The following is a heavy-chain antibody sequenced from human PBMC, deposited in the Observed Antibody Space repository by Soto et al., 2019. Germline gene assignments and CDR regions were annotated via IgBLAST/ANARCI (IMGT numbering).Heavy chain of an antibody. CDR3: ARFLRRGPPFDY. CDR1: GGSIRSGDYY. J-gene: IGHJ4*02. V-gene: IGHV4-30-4*01. CDR2: IYYSGST. D-gene: IGHD3-10*01. Sequence: QVQLQESGPGLVKPSQTLSLTCTVSGGSIRSGDYYWSWIRQPPGKGLESIGYIYYSGSTYYNPSLQSRATISVDTSRNQFSLKLSSVTAADTAVYYCARFLRRGPPFDYWGQGTLVTVSS.